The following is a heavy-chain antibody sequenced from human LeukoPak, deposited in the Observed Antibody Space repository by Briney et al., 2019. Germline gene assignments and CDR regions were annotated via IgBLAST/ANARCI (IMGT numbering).Heavy chain of an antibody. Sequence: RGSLRLSCAASGFTFSSYGMHWVRQAPGKGLEWVAFIRNAGSNKYYAGSVRCRFTISRDNSKNTLYLQMNSLRPEDSAVHYCAKDGRGSGYFPDYWGQGTLVTVTS. V-gene: IGHV3-30*02. J-gene: IGHJ4*02. CDR1: GFTFSSYG. CDR2: IRNAGSNK. D-gene: IGHD3-22*01. CDR3: AKDGRGSGYFPDY.